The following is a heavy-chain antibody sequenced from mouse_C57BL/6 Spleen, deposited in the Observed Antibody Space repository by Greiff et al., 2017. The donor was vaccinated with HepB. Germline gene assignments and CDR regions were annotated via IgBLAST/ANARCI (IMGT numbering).Heavy chain of an antibody. CDR3: ARDLLRYYYAMDY. J-gene: IGHJ4*01. V-gene: IGHV1-82*01. CDR1: GYAFSSSW. CDR2: IYPGDGDT. D-gene: IGHD1-1*01. Sequence: VQLQQSGPELVKPGASVKISCKASGYAFSSSWMNWVKQRPGKGLEWIGRIYPGDGDTNYNGKFKGKATLTADKSSSTAYMQLSSLTSEDSAVYFCARDLLRYYYAMDYWGQGTSVTVSS.